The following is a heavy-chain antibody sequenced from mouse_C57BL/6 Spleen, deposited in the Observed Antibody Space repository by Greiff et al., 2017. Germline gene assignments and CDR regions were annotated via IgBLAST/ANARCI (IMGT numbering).Heavy chain of an antibody. CDR2: INPNNGGT. J-gene: IGHJ2*01. D-gene: IGHD1-1*01. V-gene: IGHV1-18*01. CDR1: GYTFTDYN. CDR3: ARSLYYYGSSPVDY. Sequence: VQLQQSGPELVKPGASVKIPCKASGYTFTDYNMDWVKQSHGKSLEWIGDINPNNGGTIYNQKFKGKATLTVDKSSSTADMELRSLTSEDTAVYYCARSLYYYGSSPVDYWGQGTTLTFSS.